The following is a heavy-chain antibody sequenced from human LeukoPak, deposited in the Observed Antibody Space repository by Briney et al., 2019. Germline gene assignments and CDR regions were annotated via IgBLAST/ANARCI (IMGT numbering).Heavy chain of an antibody. CDR2: ISGSGGST. CDR3: AKAPYCITASCYPGVYYDY. V-gene: IGHV3-23*01. Sequence: GGSLRLSCAASGFAFSRYAMSWVLQAPGKGLKRVSAISGSGGSTYYADSVKGRFTISRDNSKNTLYLQMNSLRAEDTAIYYFAKAPYCITASCYPGVYYDYLGHGPLVSVSS. CDR1: GFAFSRYA. J-gene: IGHJ4*01. D-gene: IGHD2-2*01.